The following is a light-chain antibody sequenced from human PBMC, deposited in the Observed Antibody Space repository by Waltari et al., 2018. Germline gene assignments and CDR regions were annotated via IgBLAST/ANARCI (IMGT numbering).Light chain of an antibody. Sequence: SYVLTQPPSVSVAPGETARITCGGNNIGRKTVHWYQQKPGQTPVVVISYDSDRPSGIPERFSGSNSGNTATLTISRVEAGDEADYYCQVWDSSRDHGVFGTGTKVTAL. CDR2: YDS. CDR3: QVWDSSRDHGV. J-gene: IGLJ1*01. V-gene: IGLV3-21*04. CDR1: NIGRKT.